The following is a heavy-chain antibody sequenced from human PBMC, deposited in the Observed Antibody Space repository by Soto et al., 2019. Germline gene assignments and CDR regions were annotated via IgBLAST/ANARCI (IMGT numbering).Heavy chain of an antibody. CDR2: ISWDGGST. V-gene: IGHV3-43*01. CDR3: AKEAIKYSSGWYCPDY. J-gene: IGHJ4*02. Sequence: GGSLRLSCAASGFTFDDYTMHWVRQAPGKGLEWVSLISWDGGSTYYADSVKGRFTISRDNSKNSLYLQMNSLRTEDTALYYCAKEAIKYSSGWYCPDYWGQGTLVTVSS. D-gene: IGHD6-19*01. CDR1: GFTFDDYT.